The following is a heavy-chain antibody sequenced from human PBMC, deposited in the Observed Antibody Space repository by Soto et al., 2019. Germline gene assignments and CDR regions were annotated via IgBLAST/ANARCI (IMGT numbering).Heavy chain of an antibody. CDR3: ARDGGGYNFYYFDY. CDR1: GYTXNSYG. CDR2: ISAYNGNT. D-gene: IGHD5-12*01. V-gene: IGHV1-18*01. Sequence: SXKVSFKASGYTXNSYGISLVRQTPGQGLEWMGWISAYNGNTNYAQKLQGRFTMTTYTSTSTAYMELRRLRSDYTAVYYCARDGGGYNFYYFDYWGQGNLVTVS. J-gene: IGHJ4*02.